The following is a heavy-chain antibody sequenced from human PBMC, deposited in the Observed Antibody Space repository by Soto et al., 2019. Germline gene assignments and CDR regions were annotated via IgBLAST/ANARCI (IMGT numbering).Heavy chain of an antibody. V-gene: IGHV4-34*01. J-gene: IGHJ5*02. CDR3: ARGRTPNRPLFQGNIRYNWFDP. CDR2: INHSGST. D-gene: IGHD6-6*01. Sequence: PSETLSLTCAVYGGSFSGYYWSWIRQPPGEGLEWIGEINHSGSTNYNPSLKSRVTISVDTSKNQFSLKLSSVTAADTAVYYCARGRTPNRPLFQGNIRYNWFDPWGQGTLVTVSS. CDR1: GGSFSGYY.